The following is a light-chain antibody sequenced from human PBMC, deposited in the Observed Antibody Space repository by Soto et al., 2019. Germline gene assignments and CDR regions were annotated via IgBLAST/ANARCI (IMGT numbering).Light chain of an antibody. Sequence: EIVLAQSPGTLSLSPGERATLSCRASQSVSSSYLAWYQQKPGQAPRLLIYGASTRATGIQDRFSGSGSGTDFTLTISRLEPEDFAVYYCQLYATSPPPYTFAQGTKLEI. CDR3: QLYATSPPPYT. CDR1: QSVSSSY. J-gene: IGKJ2*01. V-gene: IGKV3-20*01. CDR2: GAS.